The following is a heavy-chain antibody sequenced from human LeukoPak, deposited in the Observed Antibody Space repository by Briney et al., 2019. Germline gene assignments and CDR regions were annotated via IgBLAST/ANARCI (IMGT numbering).Heavy chain of an antibody. CDR2: IYYSGST. CDR3: ARVSARFRYSSSHYYNYGMDV. J-gene: IGHJ6*02. CDR1: GGSISSGDYY. Sequence: SETLSLTCTVSGGSISSGDYYWSWIRQPPGKGLEWIGYIYYSGSTYYNPSLKSRVTISVDTSKNQFSLKLSSVTAADTAVYYCARVSARFRYSSSHYYNYGMDVWGQGTTVTVSS. V-gene: IGHV4-30-4*01. D-gene: IGHD6-6*01.